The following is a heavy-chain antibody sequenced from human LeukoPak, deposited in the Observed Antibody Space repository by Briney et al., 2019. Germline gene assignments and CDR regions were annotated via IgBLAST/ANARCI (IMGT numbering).Heavy chain of an antibody. CDR2: IHPNSGGK. D-gene: IGHD1-1*01. J-gene: IGHJ4*02. CDR3: ARFKSTGWSKYPFDY. Sequence: ASVKVSCKASGFTFTVYYIHWVRHAPGQGLEWMGWIHPNSGGKNYAQTFQGRVTMTRDTSISTAYMELSRLRSDDTAVYYCARFKSTGWSKYPFDYWGQGTLVTVS. V-gene: IGHV1-2*02. CDR1: GFTFTVYY.